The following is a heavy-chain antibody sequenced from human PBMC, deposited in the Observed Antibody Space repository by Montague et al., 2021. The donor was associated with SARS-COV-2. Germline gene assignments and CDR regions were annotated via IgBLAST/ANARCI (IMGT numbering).Heavy chain of an antibody. D-gene: IGHD3-3*01. V-gene: IGHV4-59*01. CDR1: GGAISTYL. CDR3: ARDRQLYNSHSGFDS. J-gene: IGHJ4*02. Sequence: SETLSLTCTVSGGAISTYLWSWIRQPPGKGLEWIGYIFYSGSTNYNPSLKSRITISVDTSKNQFSLRLTSVTAADTAIYYCARDRQLYNSHSGFDSWGQGILVTVSS. CDR2: IFYSGST.